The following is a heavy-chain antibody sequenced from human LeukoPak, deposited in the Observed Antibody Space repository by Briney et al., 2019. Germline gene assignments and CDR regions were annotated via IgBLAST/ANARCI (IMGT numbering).Heavy chain of an antibody. D-gene: IGHD5-18*01. V-gene: IGHV3-23*01. CDR3: AKRWIQLWSHFDY. CDR1: GFTFSSYA. Sequence: GGSLRLSCAASGFTFSSYAMSWVRQAPGKGLEWVSAISGSGGSTYYADSVKGRFTISRDNSKNTLYLQMDSLRAEDTAVYYCAKRWIQLWSHFDYWGQGTLVTVSS. J-gene: IGHJ4*02. CDR2: ISGSGGST.